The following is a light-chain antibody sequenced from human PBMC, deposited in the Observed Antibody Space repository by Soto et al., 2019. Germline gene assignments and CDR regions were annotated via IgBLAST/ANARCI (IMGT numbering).Light chain of an antibody. CDR3: QQYGSSPLIS. Sequence: DIVVTQSPATLSASPGERVTLSCRASQFVSSRLAWYQRRPGQVPRLLIYDTSTRAPGISARFSGSGSGTEFTLTISGLEPEDFAVYYCQQYGSSPLISFGQGTRLEIK. J-gene: IGKJ5*01. CDR1: QFVSSR. CDR2: DTS. V-gene: IGKV3-15*01.